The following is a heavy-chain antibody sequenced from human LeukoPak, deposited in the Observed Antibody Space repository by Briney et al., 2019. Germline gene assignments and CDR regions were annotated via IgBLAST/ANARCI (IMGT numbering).Heavy chain of an antibody. V-gene: IGHV4-59*01. Sequence: PSETLSLTCTVSGGSISSYYWSWIRQPPGKGLEWIGYIYYSGSTNYNLSLKSRVTVSVDTSKNQFSLKLSSVTAADTAMYYCARDRIAVAGNYYYYYGMDVWGQGTTVTVSS. CDR1: GGSISSYY. D-gene: IGHD6-19*01. CDR2: IYYSGST. CDR3: ARDRIAVAGNYYYYYGMDV. J-gene: IGHJ6*02.